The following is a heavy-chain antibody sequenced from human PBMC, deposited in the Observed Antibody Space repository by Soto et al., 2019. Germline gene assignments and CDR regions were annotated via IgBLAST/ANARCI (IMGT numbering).Heavy chain of an antibody. J-gene: IGHJ6*02. CDR2: INHSGST. Sequence: QVQLQQWGAGLLKPSETLSLTCAVYGGSFSGYYWSWIRQPPGKGLEWIGEINHSGSTNYNPSLKSRVTIXXDXSXXQFSLKLSSVTAADTAVYYGARARIQLYYYYGMDVWGQGTTVTVSS. CDR1: GGSFSGYY. CDR3: ARARIQLYYYYGMDV. D-gene: IGHD5-18*01. V-gene: IGHV4-34*01.